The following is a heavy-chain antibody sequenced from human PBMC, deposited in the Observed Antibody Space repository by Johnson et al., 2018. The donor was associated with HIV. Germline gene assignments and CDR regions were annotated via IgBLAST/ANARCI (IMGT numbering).Heavy chain of an antibody. CDR1: GFTFSSYD. Sequence: VQLVESGGGLVQPGGSLRLSCAASGFTFSSYDMHWVRQATGKGLEWVSAIGTAGDTYYPGSVKGRFTISRENAKNSLYLQMNSLRAEDTALYYCARGWQLHGGLDIWGQGTMVTVSS. CDR3: ARGWQLHGGLDI. V-gene: IGHV3-13*01. CDR2: IGTAGDT. J-gene: IGHJ3*02. D-gene: IGHD3-10*01.